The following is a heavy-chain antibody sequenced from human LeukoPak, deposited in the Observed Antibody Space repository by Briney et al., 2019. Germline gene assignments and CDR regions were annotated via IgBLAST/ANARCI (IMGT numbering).Heavy chain of an antibody. CDR2: INHSGST. CDR3: ASRKLGNDY. J-gene: IGHJ4*02. V-gene: IGHV4-34*01. Sequence: PSETLSLTCAVYGGSFSGYYWSWIRQPPGKGLEWIGEINHSGSTNYNPSLKSRVTISVDTSKNQFSLKLSSVTAADTTVYYCASRKLGNDYWGQGTLVTVSS. D-gene: IGHD7-27*01. CDR1: GGSFSGYY.